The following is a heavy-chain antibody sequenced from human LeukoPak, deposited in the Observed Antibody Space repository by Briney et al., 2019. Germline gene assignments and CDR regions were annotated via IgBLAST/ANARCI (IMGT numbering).Heavy chain of an antibody. CDR2: IYYSGST. Sequence: SETLSLTCTVSGGSISSGGYYWIWIRQHPGKGLEWIGYIYYSGSTYYNPSLKSRVTISVDTSKNQFSLKLSSVTAADTAVYYCARRWIQLWFFDYWGQGTLVTVSP. D-gene: IGHD5-18*01. CDR1: GGSISSGGYY. J-gene: IGHJ4*02. CDR3: ARRWIQLWFFDY. V-gene: IGHV4-31*03.